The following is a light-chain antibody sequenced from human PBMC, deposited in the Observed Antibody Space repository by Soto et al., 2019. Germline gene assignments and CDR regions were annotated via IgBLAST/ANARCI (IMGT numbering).Light chain of an antibody. V-gene: IGKV3-15*01. CDR3: QQYNDWPLYT. J-gene: IGKJ2*01. CDR2: DAS. CDR1: QSVGSN. Sequence: EIVMTQSPATLSVSPGERATLSCRASQSVGSNLAWYQQKPGQAPRLLIYDASTRATGIPARFSGSGSATEFTLTISILQSEDFAVYYCQQYNDWPLYTFGQGTKLEIK.